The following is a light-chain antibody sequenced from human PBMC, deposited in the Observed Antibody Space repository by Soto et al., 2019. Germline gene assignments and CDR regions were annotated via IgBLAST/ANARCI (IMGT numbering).Light chain of an antibody. J-gene: IGKJ1*01. CDR2: GAS. V-gene: IGKV3-15*01. CDR1: QSVSSN. CDR3: QQYNNWPRT. Sequence: EIVMTQSPGTLSVSPGERATLSCRASQSVSSNLAWYQQKPGQAPRLLIYGASTRATGIPARFSGRGSGTEFTLTISSLQSEDFAVYYCQQYNNWPRTFGQGTKVDI.